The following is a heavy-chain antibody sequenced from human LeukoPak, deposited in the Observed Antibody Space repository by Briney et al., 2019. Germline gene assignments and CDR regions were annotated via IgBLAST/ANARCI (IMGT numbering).Heavy chain of an antibody. CDR1: GFTFSSYA. CDR3: ARAAVDNGELGPTPQYYFDY. V-gene: IGHV3-30-3*01. CDR2: ISYDGSNK. Sequence: HPGGSLRLSCAASGFTFSSYAMHWVRQAPGKGLEWVAVISYDGSNKYYADSVKGRFTISRDNSKNTLYLQMNSLRAEDTAVYYCARAAVDNGELGPTPQYYFDYWGQGTLVTVSS. D-gene: IGHD1-26*01. J-gene: IGHJ4*02.